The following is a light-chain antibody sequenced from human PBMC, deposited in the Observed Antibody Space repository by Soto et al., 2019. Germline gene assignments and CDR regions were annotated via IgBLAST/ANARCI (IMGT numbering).Light chain of an antibody. V-gene: IGKV3-15*01. CDR3: QQYNNWPWT. CDR1: QSVSSN. CDR2: DAS. Sequence: EIVLTQSPGTLSFSPGEGATLSCRAGQSVSSNVAWYQQKPGQAPSLLIYDASTRATGIPARFSGSGSGTEFTLTISSLQSEDFAVYYCQQYNNWPWTFGQGTKVDIK. J-gene: IGKJ1*01.